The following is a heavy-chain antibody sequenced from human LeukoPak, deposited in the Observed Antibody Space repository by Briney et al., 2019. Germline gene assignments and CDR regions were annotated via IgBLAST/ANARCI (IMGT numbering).Heavy chain of an antibody. CDR3: ARDPHIAAAGTIFDY. CDR1: GFTFSSCS. Sequence: GGSLRLSCAASGFTFSSCSMNWVRQAPGKGLEWVSYISGSSSTIYYADSVKGRFTISRDNAKSSLYLQMNSLRDEDSAVYYCARDPHIAAAGTIFDYWGQGTLVTVSS. V-gene: IGHV3-48*02. CDR2: ISGSSSTI. J-gene: IGHJ4*02. D-gene: IGHD6-13*01.